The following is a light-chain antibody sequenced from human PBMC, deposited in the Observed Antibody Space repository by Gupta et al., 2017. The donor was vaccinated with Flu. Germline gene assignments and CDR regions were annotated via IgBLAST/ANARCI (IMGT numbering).Light chain of an antibody. J-gene: IGKJ5*01. CDR1: QSVSSN. CDR3: QHDSNWPIT. CDR2: GAS. Sequence: EIVLTQSPATLSVSPGDSATLSCRASQSVSSNLAWFQQKPGQAPRLLIYGASIRATGSPARFSGSGSGTEFTLTITSLQSEDFAVYYCQHDSNWPITFGQGTQLEIK. V-gene: IGKV3-15*01.